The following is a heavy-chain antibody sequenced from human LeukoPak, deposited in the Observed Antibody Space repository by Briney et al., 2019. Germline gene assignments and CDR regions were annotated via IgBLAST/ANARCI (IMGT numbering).Heavy chain of an antibody. CDR3: AREQGAITIFGVAQYNWFDP. D-gene: IGHD3-3*01. CDR2: INPNSGGT. V-gene: IGHV1-2*02. CDR1: GYTFTGYY. Sequence: ASVKVSCKASGYTFTGYYMHWVRQAPGQGLEWMGWINPNSGGTNYAQKFQGRVTMTRDTSISTAYMELSRLRSDDTAVYYCAREQGAITIFGVAQYNWFDPWGPGTLVTVSS. J-gene: IGHJ5*02.